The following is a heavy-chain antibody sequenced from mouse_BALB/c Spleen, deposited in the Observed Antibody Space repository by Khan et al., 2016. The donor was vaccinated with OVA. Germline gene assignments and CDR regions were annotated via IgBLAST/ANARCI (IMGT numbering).Heavy chain of an antibody. Sequence: EVQLQESGPGLVKPSQSLSLTCTVTGYSISSGYGWNWIRQFPGNKLEWMGYISYSGSTNNNPSLKSRISITRDTSKHQFFLQLNSVTTEDTATYYCARTARIKYWGQGTTLTVSS. CDR2: ISYSGST. V-gene: IGHV3-2*02. CDR1: GYSISSGYG. CDR3: ARTARIKY. D-gene: IGHD1-2*01. J-gene: IGHJ2*01.